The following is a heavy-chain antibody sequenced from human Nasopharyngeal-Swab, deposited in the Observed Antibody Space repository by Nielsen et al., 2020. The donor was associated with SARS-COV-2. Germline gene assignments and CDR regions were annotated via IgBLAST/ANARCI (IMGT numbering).Heavy chain of an antibody. V-gene: IGHV3-53*01. J-gene: IGHJ4*02. CDR3: ASFDY. CDR2: IYSGGST. Sequence: WIRPPGKGLEWVSVIYSGGSTYYADSVKGRFTISRDNSKNTLYLQMNSLRAEDTAVYYCASFDYWGQGTLVTVSS.